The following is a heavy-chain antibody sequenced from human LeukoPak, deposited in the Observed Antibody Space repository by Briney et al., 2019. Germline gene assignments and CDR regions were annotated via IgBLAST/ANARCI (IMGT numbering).Heavy chain of an antibody. CDR1: GGSITSYH. Sequence: KPSETLSLTCTISGGSITSYHWSWIRQPPGEGLEWIGYIYYSGSTNYNPSLKSRVTISVDTSKNQFSLNLRSVTAADTAVYYCARGSRDGYNHFDYWGQGTLVTVSS. V-gene: IGHV4-59*01. D-gene: IGHD5-24*01. CDR2: IYYSGST. CDR3: ARGSRDGYNHFDY. J-gene: IGHJ4*02.